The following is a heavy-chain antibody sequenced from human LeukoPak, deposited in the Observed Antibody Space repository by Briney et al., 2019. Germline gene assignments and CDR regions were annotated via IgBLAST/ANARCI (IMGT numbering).Heavy chain of an antibody. CDR2: ISGSGGST. Sequence: PGGSLRLSCAASGFTFSSDGMSWVRQAPGEGLEWVSAISGSGGSTYYADSVKGRFTISRDNAKNSLYLQMNSLRAEDTAVYYCARDVHDILTGIPFDYWGQGTLVTVSS. V-gene: IGHV3-23*01. D-gene: IGHD3-9*01. CDR3: ARDVHDILTGIPFDY. CDR1: GFTFSSDG. J-gene: IGHJ4*02.